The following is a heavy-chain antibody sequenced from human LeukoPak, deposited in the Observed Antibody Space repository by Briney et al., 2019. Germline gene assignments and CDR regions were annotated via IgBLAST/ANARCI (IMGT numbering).Heavy chain of an antibody. CDR3: ARQYNWNDLTYFDY. Sequence: SETLSLTCTVSGGSISSSSYYWGGIRQPPGKGLEWIGSIYYSGSTYYNPSLKSRVTISVDTSKNQFSLKLSSVTAADTAVYYCARQYNWNDLTYFDYWGQGTLVTVSS. D-gene: IGHD1-1*01. V-gene: IGHV4-39*01. CDR1: GGSISSSSYY. J-gene: IGHJ4*02. CDR2: IYYSGST.